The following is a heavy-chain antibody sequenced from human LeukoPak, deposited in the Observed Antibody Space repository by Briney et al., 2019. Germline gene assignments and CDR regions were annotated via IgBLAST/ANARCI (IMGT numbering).Heavy chain of an antibody. CDR1: GFTFSSYA. D-gene: IGHD3-10*01. CDR3: AKGDYYGSGSTFKNGMDV. Sequence: GGSLRLSCAASGFTFSSYAMSWVRQAPGKGLEWVSAVTASAGNTYYADSVKGRFTISRDNSKNTLYLRVNSLRAEDTAVYYCAKGDYYGSGSTFKNGMDVWGQGTTVTVSS. CDR2: VTASAGNT. J-gene: IGHJ6*02. V-gene: IGHV3-23*01.